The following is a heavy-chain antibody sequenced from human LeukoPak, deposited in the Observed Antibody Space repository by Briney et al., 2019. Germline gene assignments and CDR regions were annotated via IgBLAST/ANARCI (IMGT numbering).Heavy chain of an antibody. CDR2: ISSNSNTI. J-gene: IGHJ4*02. V-gene: IGHV3-48*01. CDR3: ARGNQQLVTHYLDY. D-gene: IGHD6-13*01. CDR1: GFTLSSHI. Sequence: PGGSLRLSCAASGFTLSSHIMNWVRQAPGKGLEWVSHISSNSNTIHYADSVKGRFTISRDNAKNSLYLQMNSLRAEDTAVYYCARGNQQLVTHYLDYWGQGTLVTVSS.